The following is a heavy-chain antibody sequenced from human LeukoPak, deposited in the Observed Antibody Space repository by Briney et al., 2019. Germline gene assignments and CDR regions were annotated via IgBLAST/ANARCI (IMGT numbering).Heavy chain of an antibody. V-gene: IGHV4-4*07. J-gene: IGHJ5*02. CDR3: ARDIVVVPAAAFNWFDP. CDR2: IYTSGST. D-gene: IGHD2-2*01. CDR1: GGSISSYY. Sequence: SETLSLTCTVSGGSISSYYWSWIRQPAGKGLEWIGRIYTSGSTNYNPSLKSRVTMSVDTSKNQFSLKLSSVTAADTAVYYCARDIVVVPAAAFNWFDPWGQGTLVTVSS.